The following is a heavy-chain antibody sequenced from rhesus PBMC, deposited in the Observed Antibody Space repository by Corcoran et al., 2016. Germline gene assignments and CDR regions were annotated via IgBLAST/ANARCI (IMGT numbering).Heavy chain of an antibody. J-gene: IGHJ4*01. CDR1: GGSLSNHY. D-gene: IGHD6-13*01. CDR3: VRLIAAGPLDYFDF. V-gene: IGHV4-173*01. CDR2: ISGSSGSP. Sequence: QLQLQESGPGLVKPSETLSLTCAVSGGSLSNHYWSWIRQPPGKGLECIGRISGSSGSPDYSPSLKSRVTISTDTSKNQFSLVLSSVTAADTAVYYCVRLIAAGPLDYFDFWGQGVLVTVSS.